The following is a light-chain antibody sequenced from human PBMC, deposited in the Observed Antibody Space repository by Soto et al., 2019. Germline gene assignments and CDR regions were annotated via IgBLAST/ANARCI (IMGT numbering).Light chain of an antibody. J-gene: IGKJ1*01. CDR2: DTS. CDR1: QDISRN. V-gene: IGKV3-15*01. CDR3: HQYNNWPLA. Sequence: EIVMTQSPATLSVSPGERATLSCRASQDISRNLAWYQQKPGQVPRLLIYDTSTRASASPSRFSGSGSETEFTLTISIGQSEDFAGYYCHQYNNWPLAFGQATRV.